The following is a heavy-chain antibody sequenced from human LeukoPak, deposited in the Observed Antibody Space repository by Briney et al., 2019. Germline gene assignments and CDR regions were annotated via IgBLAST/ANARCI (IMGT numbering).Heavy chain of an antibody. V-gene: IGHV3-13*04. Sequence: GGSLRLSCAASGFTFSSYDMHWVRQATGKGLEWVSAIGTAGDTYYPGSVKGRFTISGENAKNSLYLQMNSLRAGDTAVYYCARAGYSSGWYDYWGQGTLVTVSS. CDR2: IGTAGDT. CDR1: GFTFSSYD. J-gene: IGHJ4*02. CDR3: ARAGYSSGWYDY. D-gene: IGHD6-19*01.